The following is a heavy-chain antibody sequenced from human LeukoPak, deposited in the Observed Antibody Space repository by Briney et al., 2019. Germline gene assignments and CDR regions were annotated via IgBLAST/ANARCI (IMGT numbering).Heavy chain of an antibody. Sequence: ASVKVSCKVSGYTLTELSMHWVRQAPGKGLEWMGGFDPEDGETIYAQKFQGRVTMTEDTSTDTAYMELSSLRSEDTAVYYCAIDGEYLDYYYYYYMDVWGKGTTVSVSS. D-gene: IGHD6-6*01. J-gene: IGHJ6*03. CDR3: AIDGEYLDYYYYYYMDV. V-gene: IGHV1-24*01. CDR2: FDPEDGET. CDR1: GYTLTELS.